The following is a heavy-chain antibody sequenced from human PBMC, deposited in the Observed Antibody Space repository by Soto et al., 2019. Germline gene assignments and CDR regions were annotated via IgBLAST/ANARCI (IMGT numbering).Heavy chain of an antibody. CDR3: AREAASGSDY. CDR2: ISTSGSTM. J-gene: IGHJ4*02. Sequence: GGSLRLSCAASGFIFSDYSMNWVRQAPGRGLEWVSYISTSGSTMYYADSVRGRHTISRDNAKNSPYLQMNSLRDEDTAVYYCAREAASGSDYWGQGTLVTVSS. V-gene: IGHV3-48*02. CDR1: GFIFSDYS. D-gene: IGHD3-3*01.